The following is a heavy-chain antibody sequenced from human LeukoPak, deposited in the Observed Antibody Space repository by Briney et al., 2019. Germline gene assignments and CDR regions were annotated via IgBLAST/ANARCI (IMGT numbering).Heavy chain of an antibody. J-gene: IGHJ4*02. Sequence: PGGSLRLSCAASGFTFSSYAMSWVRQAPGKGLEWVSAISGSGGSTYYADSVKGRFTISRDNPKNTVYLQMNSLRAEDTAVYYCVRGGSNYGIIIYSRYFAYWGQGTLVTVSS. D-gene: IGHD3-16*01. V-gene: IGHV3-23*01. CDR2: ISGSGGST. CDR3: VRGGSNYGIIIYSRYFAY. CDR1: GFTFSSYA.